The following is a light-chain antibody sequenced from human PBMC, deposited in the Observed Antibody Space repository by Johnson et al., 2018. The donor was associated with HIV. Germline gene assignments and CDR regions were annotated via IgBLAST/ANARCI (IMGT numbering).Light chain of an antibody. V-gene: IGLV1-51*01. Sequence: QSVLTQPPSVSAAPGQKVAISCSGSSSTIWNNYVSWYQLLPGTAPKLLIYENNKRPSGIPDRFSGSKSGTSATLDITGLQTGDEADYYCGTWDTILSAGGVFGTGTKVTVL. CDR1: SSTIWNNY. CDR3: GTWDTILSAGGV. J-gene: IGLJ1*01. CDR2: ENN.